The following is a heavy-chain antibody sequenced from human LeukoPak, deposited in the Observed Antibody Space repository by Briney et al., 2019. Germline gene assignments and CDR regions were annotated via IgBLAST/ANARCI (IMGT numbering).Heavy chain of an antibody. V-gene: IGHV3-21*01. Sequence: GGSLGLSCAASGFTFSSYSMNWVRQAPGKGLEWVSSISSSSSYIYYADSVKGRFTISRDNAKNSLYLQMNSLRAEDTAVYYCASDISPTDYWGQGTLVTVSS. CDR3: ASDISPTDY. CDR1: GFTFSSYS. J-gene: IGHJ4*02. CDR2: ISSSSSYI.